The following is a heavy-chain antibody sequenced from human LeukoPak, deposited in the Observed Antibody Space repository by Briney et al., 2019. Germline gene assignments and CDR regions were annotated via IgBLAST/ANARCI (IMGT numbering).Heavy chain of an antibody. Sequence: PGGSLRLSCAASGFTFSNYGMHWVRQAPGKGLEWVAVIWDDGSNKYYADSVKGRFTISRDNSKNTLYLQMNSLRAEDTAVYYCARAYTSSWSTFDYWGQGTLVTVSS. CDR3: ARAYTSSWSTFDY. CDR1: GFTFSNYG. J-gene: IGHJ4*02. D-gene: IGHD6-13*01. CDR2: IWDDGSNK. V-gene: IGHV3-33*01.